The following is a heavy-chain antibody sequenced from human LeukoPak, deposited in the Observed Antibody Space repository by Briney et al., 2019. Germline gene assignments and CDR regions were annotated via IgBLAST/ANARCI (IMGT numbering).Heavy chain of an antibody. Sequence: GGSLRLSCAASGFTSSSYSMNWVRQAPGKGLEWVSSISSSSSYIYYADSVKGRFTISRDNAKNSLYLQMNSLRAEDTAVYYCARDPSEWEMVSWGQGTLVTVSS. CDR3: ARDPSEWEMVS. J-gene: IGHJ4*02. CDR2: ISSSSSYI. D-gene: IGHD1-26*01. V-gene: IGHV3-21*01. CDR1: GFTSSSYS.